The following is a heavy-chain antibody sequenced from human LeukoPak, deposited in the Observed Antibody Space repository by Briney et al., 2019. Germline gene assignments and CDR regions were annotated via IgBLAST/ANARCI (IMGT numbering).Heavy chain of an antibody. CDR2: IYTSGST. Sequence: PSETRSLTCTVSGGSISSYYWSWIRQPAGKGLEWIGRIYTSGSTNYNPSLKSRVTMSVDTSKNQLSLKVSSVTAADTALYYCAREYSYGVGYDYWGQGTLVTVSS. CDR3: AREYSYGVGYDY. D-gene: IGHD5-18*01. CDR1: GGSISSYY. V-gene: IGHV4-4*07. J-gene: IGHJ4*02.